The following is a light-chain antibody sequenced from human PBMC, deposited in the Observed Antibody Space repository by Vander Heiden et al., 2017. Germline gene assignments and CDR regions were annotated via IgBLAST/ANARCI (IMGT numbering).Light chain of an antibody. Sequence: SYELTQPPPTSVSAAQTARATCSGDALAEQHGVWYQQKPGQAQVLVIYKDTGRASGIAERFSGSTSRGRLSGSTSGTTITLTIGGVQAEDEADYYCHSVARGNDYWVFGGGTKLTVL. V-gene: IGLV3-25*03. CDR1: ALAEQH. J-gene: IGLJ3*02. CDR2: KDT. CDR3: HSVARGNDYWV.